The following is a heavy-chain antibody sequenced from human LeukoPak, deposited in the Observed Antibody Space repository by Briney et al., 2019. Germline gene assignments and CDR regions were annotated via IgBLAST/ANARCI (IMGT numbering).Heavy chain of an antibody. CDR1: GFTFSNYV. CDR2: ISGSGGST. J-gene: IGHJ3*02. D-gene: IGHD6-19*01. V-gene: IGHV3-23*01. CDR3: IAGGWSTDAFEM. Sequence: GESLRLSCAASGFTFSNYVMSWVRQAPGKGLEWVSGISGSGGSTNYADCVKGRFTISRDNSKNMLFLQINSLRGEDTAVYYCIAGGWSTDAFEMWGQGTTVTVSS.